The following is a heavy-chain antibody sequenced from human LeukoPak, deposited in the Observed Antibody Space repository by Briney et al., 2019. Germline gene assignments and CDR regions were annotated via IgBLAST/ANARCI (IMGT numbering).Heavy chain of an antibody. CDR1: GFTFSNYW. CDR3: AKGHYYDSSGYYSY. J-gene: IGHJ4*02. Sequence: GGSLRLSCAASGFTFSNYWIKWVRQAPGKGPEWVAQINPDGREQYHADSVKGRFSISRDNAKNSLYLQMNSLRAEDTALYYCAKGHYYDSSGYYSYWGQGTLVTVSS. V-gene: IGHV3-7*03. D-gene: IGHD3-22*01. CDR2: INPDGREQ.